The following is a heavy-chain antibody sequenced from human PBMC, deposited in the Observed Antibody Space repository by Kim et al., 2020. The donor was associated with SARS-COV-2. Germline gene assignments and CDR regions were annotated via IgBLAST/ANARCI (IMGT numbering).Heavy chain of an antibody. Sequence: ANYAQKFQGRVTSTADKSTSTAYMELSSLRSEDTAVYYCARRGSGGSYDYWGQGTLVTVSS. CDR3: ARRGSGGSYDY. V-gene: IGHV1-69*02. J-gene: IGHJ4*02. CDR2: A. D-gene: IGHD1-26*01.